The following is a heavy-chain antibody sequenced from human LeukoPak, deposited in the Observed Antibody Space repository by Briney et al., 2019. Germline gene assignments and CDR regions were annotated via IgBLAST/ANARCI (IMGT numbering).Heavy chain of an antibody. Sequence: PGGSLRLSCAASGFTFSSYEMNWVRQAPGKGLGWVSYINSDGSTIYYEDSVKGRFTISRDNTKNSLYLQVNSLRAEDTAVYYCARMSRDGYYPSFDYWGQGTLVTVSS. D-gene: IGHD5-24*01. CDR1: GFTFSSYE. V-gene: IGHV3-48*03. CDR2: INSDGSTI. J-gene: IGHJ4*02. CDR3: ARMSRDGYYPSFDY.